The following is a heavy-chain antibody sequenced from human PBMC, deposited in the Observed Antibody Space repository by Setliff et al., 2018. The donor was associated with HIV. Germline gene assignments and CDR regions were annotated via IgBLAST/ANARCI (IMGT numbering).Heavy chain of an antibody. Sequence: PSETLSLTCTVSGGSINSGTYYWSWIRQPAEKGLEWIGRIYTSGSTNYNPSLKSRVIISVDTSKNQFSLKLSSVTAADTAVYYCARDTNLLDYNFWSGYSRGWFDPWGQGTLVTVSS. D-gene: IGHD3-3*01. J-gene: IGHJ5*02. CDR2: IYTSGST. CDR1: GGSINSGTYY. CDR3: ARDTNLLDYNFWSGYSRGWFDP. V-gene: IGHV4-61*02.